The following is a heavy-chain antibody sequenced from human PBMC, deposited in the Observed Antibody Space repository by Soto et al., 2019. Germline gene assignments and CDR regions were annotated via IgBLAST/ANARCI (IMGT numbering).Heavy chain of an antibody. CDR2: IYYSGST. CDR1: GGSISSGDYY. J-gene: IGHJ2*01. CDR3: ARDPQDWYFDL. Sequence: SETLSLTCTVSGGSISSGDYYWSWIRQPPGKGLEWIGYIYYSGSTYYNPSLKSRVTISVDTSKNQFSLKLSSVTAADTAVYYCARDPQDWYFDLWGRGTLVTVSS. V-gene: IGHV4-30-4*01.